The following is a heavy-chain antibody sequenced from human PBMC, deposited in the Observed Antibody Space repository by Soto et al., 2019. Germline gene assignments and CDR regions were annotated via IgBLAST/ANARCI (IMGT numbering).Heavy chain of an antibody. CDR3: ATEGPGTLRPFDN. V-gene: IGHV3-72*01. Sequence: EVQLVESGGGLVQPGGSLRLSCAGSGFTLSDHYIDWVRQAPGKGLEWVGRSRDKPQGYSTAYAASVKGRFTTSRDESKNSAYLQMNSLKTEDTAVYYCATEGPGTLRPFDNWGQGTLVTVSS. D-gene: IGHD6-13*01. CDR1: GFTLSDHY. J-gene: IGHJ4*02. CDR2: SRDKPQGYST.